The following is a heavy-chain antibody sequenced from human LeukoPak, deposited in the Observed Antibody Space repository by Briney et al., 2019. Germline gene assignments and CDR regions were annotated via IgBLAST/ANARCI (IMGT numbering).Heavy chain of an antibody. V-gene: IGHV3-48*04. CDR2: ISSSGNTI. Sequence: EGSLRLSCAASGFTFSSYSMNWVRQAPGKGLEWVSYISSSGNTIDYADSVKGRFTISRDNAKNSLYLQMVSLRAEDTAVYYCARLRGYSYGYGDYWGQGTLVTVSS. D-gene: IGHD5-18*01. CDR3: ARLRGYSYGYGDY. J-gene: IGHJ4*02. CDR1: GFTFSSYS.